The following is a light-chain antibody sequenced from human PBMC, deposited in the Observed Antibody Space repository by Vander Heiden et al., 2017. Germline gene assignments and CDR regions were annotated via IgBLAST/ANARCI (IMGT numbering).Light chain of an antibody. CDR3: QQYNSYHT. CDR2: KAS. CDR1: QSISSW. V-gene: IGKV1-5*03. J-gene: IGKJ2*01. Sequence: DIQMTQSPSTLSASVGDRVTITCRASQSISSWLAWYQRKPGKAPKLLIYKASSLESGVPSRFSGSGSGTEFTLTISSLQPDDFATYYCQQYNSYHTFGQGTKLEIK.